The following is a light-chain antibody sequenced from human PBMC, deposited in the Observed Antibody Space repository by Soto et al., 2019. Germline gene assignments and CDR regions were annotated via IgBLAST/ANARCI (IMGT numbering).Light chain of an antibody. V-gene: IGKV1-8*01. Sequence: IQMTQSPSTLSASVGDRGTSTCRASQCIISYLALYQQKPGKAPKLLIYAAYTLQSGVPSRFSGSGSGTDFTLTISCLQSEDFATYYCQQYYSYPPTFGQGTKVDVK. CDR3: QQYYSYPPT. CDR1: QCIISY. CDR2: AAY. J-gene: IGKJ1*01.